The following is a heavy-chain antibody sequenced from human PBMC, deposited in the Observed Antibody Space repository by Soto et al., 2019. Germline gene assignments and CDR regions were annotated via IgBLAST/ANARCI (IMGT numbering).Heavy chain of an antibody. J-gene: IGHJ4*02. D-gene: IGHD2-2*01. Sequence: PGGSLRLSCAASGFTFSSYSMNWVRQAPGKGLEWVSSISSSSSYIYYADSVKGRFTISRDNAKNSLYLQMNSLRAEDTAVYYCASLRRSVVPAAMGSYFDYWGQGTLVTVSS. CDR2: ISSSSSYI. V-gene: IGHV3-21*01. CDR3: ASLRRSVVPAAMGSYFDY. CDR1: GFTFSSYS.